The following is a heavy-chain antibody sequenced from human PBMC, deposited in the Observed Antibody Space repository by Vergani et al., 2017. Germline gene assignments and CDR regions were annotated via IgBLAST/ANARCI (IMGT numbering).Heavy chain of an antibody. V-gene: IGHV4-39*07. Sequence: QLQLQESGPGLVKPSETLSLTCTVSGGSISSSSYYWGWIRQPPGKGLEWIGSIYYSGSTYYNPSLKSRVTISVDPSKNQFSLKLSSVTAADTAVYYCARGDSGSWGLGLWGQGTLVTVSS. CDR2: IYYSGST. D-gene: IGHD1-26*01. CDR3: ARGDSGSWGLGL. CDR1: GGSISSSSYY. J-gene: IGHJ4*02.